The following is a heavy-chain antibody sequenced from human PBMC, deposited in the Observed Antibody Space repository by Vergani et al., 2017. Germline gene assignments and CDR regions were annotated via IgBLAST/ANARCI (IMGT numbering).Heavy chain of an antibody. Sequence: QVQLVESGGGVVQPGGSLRLSCAASGFSFSTYGMHWVRQAPGRGLEWVAFLRYDGSNEYYGDAVKRRFIISRDNSKNMLSLEMHSLRPEDTAVYYCANSYCSSLSCYAFYGMEVWGQGTTVTVSS. CDR3: ANSYCSSLSCYAFYGMEV. V-gene: IGHV3-30*02. CDR2: LRYDGSNE. D-gene: IGHD2-2*01. CDR1: GFSFSTYG. J-gene: IGHJ6*02.